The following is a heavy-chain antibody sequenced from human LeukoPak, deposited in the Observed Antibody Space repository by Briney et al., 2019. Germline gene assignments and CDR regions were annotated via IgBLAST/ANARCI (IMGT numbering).Heavy chain of an antibody. CDR1: GYTFTSYG. D-gene: IGHD3-3*01. J-gene: IGHJ4*02. V-gene: IGHV1-18*01. CDR3: ARDQDRGFWSNSPKVY. Sequence: ASVKVSCKASGYTFTSYGISWVRQAPGQGLEWMGWISAYNGNTNYAQKLQGRVTMTTDTSTSTAYMELRSLRSDDTAVYYCARDQDRGFWSNSPKVYWGQGTLVTVSS. CDR2: ISAYNGNT.